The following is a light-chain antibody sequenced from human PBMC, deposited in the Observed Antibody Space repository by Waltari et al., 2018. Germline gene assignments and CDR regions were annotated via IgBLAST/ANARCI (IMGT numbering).Light chain of an antibody. CDR1: SSNIGTNF. V-gene: IGLV1-47*01. J-gene: IGLJ3*02. CDR3: ATWDDGLSGHWV. CDR2: KDN. Sequence: QSVLTQPPSASGTPGHRVPISCSGSSSNIGTNFVYWYQQLSGTAPTLLIYKDNQRPSGVPDRFSGSRSGTSASLTISGLRSDDESHFYCATWDDGLSGHWVFGGGTKLTVL.